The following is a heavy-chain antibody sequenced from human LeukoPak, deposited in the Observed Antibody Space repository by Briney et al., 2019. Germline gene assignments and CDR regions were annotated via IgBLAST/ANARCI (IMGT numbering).Heavy chain of an antibody. D-gene: IGHD1-26*01. CDR3: ARSVGGATTPRFDY. CDR2: IIPSLDIP. V-gene: IGHV1-69*04. J-gene: IGHJ4*02. CDR1: GDTFSRYA. Sequence: SMKVSCKASGDTFSRYAISWVRQAPGQGLEWMGRIIPSLDIPNYPQKFQGRVTITADKSTSTAYMEVRSLGSEDTAVYYCARSVGGATTPRFDYWGQGTLVTVSS.